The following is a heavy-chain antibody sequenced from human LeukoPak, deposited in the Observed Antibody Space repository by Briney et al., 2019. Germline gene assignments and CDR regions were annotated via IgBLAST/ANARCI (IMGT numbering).Heavy chain of an antibody. V-gene: IGHV3-33*01. CDR2: IWYDGSNK. Sequence: GRSLRLSCAASGFTFSSYGMHWVRQAPGKGLEWVAVIWYDGSNKYYADSVKGRFTISRDNSKNTLYLQMNSLRAEDTAVYYCARLYYYDSSGYYSYSYYFDYWGQGTLVTVSS. CDR3: ARLYYYDSSGYYSYSYYFDY. J-gene: IGHJ4*02. D-gene: IGHD3-22*01. CDR1: GFTFSSYG.